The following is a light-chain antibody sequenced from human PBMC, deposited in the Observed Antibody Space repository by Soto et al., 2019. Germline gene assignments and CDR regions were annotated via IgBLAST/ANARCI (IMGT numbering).Light chain of an antibody. CDR3: QHYGGSVLT. CDR2: GAS. V-gene: IGKV3-20*01. J-gene: IGKJ4*01. Sequence: EIVVTQSPGALSLSPGERATLSCRTSHDISSSYLAWYQQKRGQAPRLLMYGASTRATGIPDRFSGSGSGTDFTLTISRLEPEDFAVYYCQHYGGSVLTFGGGTKVEIK. CDR1: HDISSSY.